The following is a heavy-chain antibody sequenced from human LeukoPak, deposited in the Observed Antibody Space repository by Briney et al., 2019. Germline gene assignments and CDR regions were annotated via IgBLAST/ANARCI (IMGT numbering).Heavy chain of an antibody. CDR3: ARGTAMVTGWFDP. J-gene: IGHJ5*02. V-gene: IGHV3-23*01. CDR1: GFTFSSYA. Sequence: PGASLRLSCAASGFTFSSYAMSWVRQAPGKGLEWVSAISGSGGSTYYADSVKGRFTISRDNAKNSLYLQMNSLRAEDTAVYYCARGTAMVTGWFDPWGQGTLVTVSS. D-gene: IGHD5-18*01. CDR2: ISGSGGST.